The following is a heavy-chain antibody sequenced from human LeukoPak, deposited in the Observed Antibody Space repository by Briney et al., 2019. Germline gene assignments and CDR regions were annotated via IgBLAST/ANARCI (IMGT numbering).Heavy chain of an antibody. CDR1: GYTFTSYD. CDR3: IRSVRNGHFDY. D-gene: IGHD2-8*01. J-gene: IGHJ4*02. Sequence: ASVKVSCKASGYTFTSYDINWVRQATGQGLEWMGWMNPNSGNTGYAQKFQGRATMTRSTSISTAYMELSTLRFEDTAVYYCIRSVRNGHFDYWGQGTLVTVSS. CDR2: MNPNSGNT. V-gene: IGHV1-8*01.